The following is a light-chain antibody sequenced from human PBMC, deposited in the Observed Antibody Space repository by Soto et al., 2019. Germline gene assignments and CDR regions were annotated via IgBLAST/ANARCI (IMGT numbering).Light chain of an antibody. V-gene: IGKV1-5*01. J-gene: IGKJ4*01. CDR1: QSISTW. CDR3: QQHNGY. Sequence: DIQMTQSPSTLSASVGDRVTITCRASQSISTWLAWYQQKPGKAPKLLIYAASSLESGVPSRFSGSGSGTEFTLTISSLQPDDFATYYCQQHNGYFGGGTRVGIK. CDR2: AAS.